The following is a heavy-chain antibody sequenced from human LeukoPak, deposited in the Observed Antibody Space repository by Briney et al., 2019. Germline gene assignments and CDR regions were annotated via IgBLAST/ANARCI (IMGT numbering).Heavy chain of an antibody. Sequence: SETLSLTCTVSGGSISSSSYYWGCIPQPQGKGLEWIVGIYYSGSTYYTPSLKSRVTISVDTYKNPFSLKLSSVTAADTAVYYCAGHYYDYVWGSYRQSSYFDYWGQGTLVTVSS. J-gene: IGHJ4*02. V-gene: IGHV4-39*01. CDR2: IYYSGST. CDR3: AGHYYDYVWGSYRQSSYFDY. D-gene: IGHD3-16*02. CDR1: GGSISSSSYY.